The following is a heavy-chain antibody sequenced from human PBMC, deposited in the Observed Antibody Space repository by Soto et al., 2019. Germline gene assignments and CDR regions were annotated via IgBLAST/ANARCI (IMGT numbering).Heavy chain of an antibody. CDR1: GVSLTNSRVG. D-gene: IGHD1-26*01. V-gene: IGHV2-26*01. CDR3: ARVDLGDRGQTIDI. CDR2: IFSNDQK. J-gene: IGHJ3*02. Sequence: SGPTLVNPTETLTLTCTVSGVSLTNSRVGVSWIRQPPGKALEWLAHIFSNDQKEYTPSLSRRLAISKDNSKSQVVLTLTNVGPADTATYSCARVDLGDRGQTIDIWG.